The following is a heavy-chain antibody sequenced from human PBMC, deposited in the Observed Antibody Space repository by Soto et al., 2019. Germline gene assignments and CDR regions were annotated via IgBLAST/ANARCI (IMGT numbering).Heavy chain of an antibody. Sequence: GGSLRLSCAASGFTFSGSAMHWVRQASGKGLEWVGRIRSKANSYATAYAASVKGRFTISRDDSKNTAYLQMNSLKTEDTAVYYCTTLRPGGRVPYYYYYGMDVWGQGTTVTVSS. D-gene: IGHD3-16*01. V-gene: IGHV3-73*01. CDR3: TTLRPGGRVPYYYYYGMDV. CDR1: GFTFSGSA. CDR2: IRSKANSYAT. J-gene: IGHJ6*02.